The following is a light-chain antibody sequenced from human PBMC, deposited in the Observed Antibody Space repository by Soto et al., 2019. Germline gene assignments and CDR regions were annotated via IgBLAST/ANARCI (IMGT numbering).Light chain of an antibody. J-gene: IGKJ2*01. CDR1: QSITYY. CDR2: AAS. V-gene: IGKV1-39*01. Sequence: DIQMTQSPSSLSASVGDSVTITCRASQSITYYLNWYQQKPGKAPKFLIYAASTLQSGVPSRFSGSGSGTDFTLSISGLXXXXXXXYYCQQSYGTPYTFGQGTKLEIK. CDR3: QQSYGTPYT.